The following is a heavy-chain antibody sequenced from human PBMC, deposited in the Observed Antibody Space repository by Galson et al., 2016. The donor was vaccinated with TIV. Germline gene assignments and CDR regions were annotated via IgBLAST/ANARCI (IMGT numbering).Heavy chain of an antibody. CDR3: ARGQFAIGWYPDRFDC. J-gene: IGHJ4*02. CDR2: IKQDGSDT. V-gene: IGHV3-7*04. D-gene: IGHD6-19*01. CDR1: GFTFNNFW. Sequence: SLRLSCAASGFTFNNFWMTWVRQAPGKGLEWVANIKQDGSDTYYVESLKGRFTISRDNAKSSLFLQMNSLRAEDTAVYYCARGQFAIGWYPDRFDCWGQGILVTVSS.